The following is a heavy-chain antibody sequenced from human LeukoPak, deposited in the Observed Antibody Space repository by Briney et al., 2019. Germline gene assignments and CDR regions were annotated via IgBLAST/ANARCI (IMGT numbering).Heavy chain of an antibody. CDR2: IIPIFGTA. CDR3: ASSSSIHIYGKDV. V-gene: IGHV1-69*13. J-gene: IGHJ6*04. Sequence: ASVKVSCKASGGTFSSYAISWVRQAPGQGLEWMGGIIPIFGTANYAQKFQGRVTITADESTSTAYMELSSLRSEDTAVYYCASSSSIHIYGKDVWGKGTTVTVSS. D-gene: IGHD2-2*01. CDR1: GGTFSSYA.